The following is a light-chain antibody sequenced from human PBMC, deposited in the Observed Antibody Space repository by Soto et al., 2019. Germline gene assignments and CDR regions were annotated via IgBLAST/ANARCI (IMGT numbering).Light chain of an antibody. V-gene: IGKV3-15*01. Sequence: EIVMTQSPATLSVSPGERATLSCRASQSVSSNLAWYQQKPGQAPRLLIYVASTRATGIPARFSGSGSGTEFTLTISSLQSEDFEVYYCQQYNNWPYTFGQGTKLEIK. CDR1: QSVSSN. CDR2: VAS. J-gene: IGKJ2*01. CDR3: QQYNNWPYT.